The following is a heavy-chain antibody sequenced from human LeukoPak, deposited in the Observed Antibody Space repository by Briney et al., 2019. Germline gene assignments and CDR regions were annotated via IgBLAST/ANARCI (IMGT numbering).Heavy chain of an antibody. J-gene: IGHJ5*02. D-gene: IGHD3-10*01. V-gene: IGHV1-18*01. CDR2: ISAYNGNT. Sequence: ASVKVSCKASGYTFTSYGISWVRQAPGQGLEWMGWISAYNGNTNYAQKLQGRVTMTTDTSTSTAYMELRSLRPDDTAVYYCARLHRSMVLFDPWGQGTLVTVSS. CDR1: GYTFTSYG. CDR3: ARLHRSMVLFDP.